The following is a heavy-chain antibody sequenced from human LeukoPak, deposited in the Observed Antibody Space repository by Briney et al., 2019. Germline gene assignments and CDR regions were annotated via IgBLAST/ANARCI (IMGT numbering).Heavy chain of an antibody. V-gene: IGHV3-33*01. Sequence: PGRSLRLSCAASGFTFSSYGMHWVRQAPGKGLEWVAVIWYDGSNKYYADSVKGRFTISRDNSKNTLYLQMNSLRAEDTAVYYCAREPPLGYCSSTSCYDDAFDIWGQGTMVTVSS. D-gene: IGHD2-2*01. J-gene: IGHJ3*02. CDR2: IWYDGSNK. CDR3: AREPPLGYCSSTSCYDDAFDI. CDR1: GFTFSSYG.